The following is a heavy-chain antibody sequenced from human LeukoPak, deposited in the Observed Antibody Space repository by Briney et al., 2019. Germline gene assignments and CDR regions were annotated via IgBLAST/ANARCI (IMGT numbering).Heavy chain of an antibody. D-gene: IGHD5-18*01. J-gene: IGHJ6*03. V-gene: IGHV1-18*01. CDR1: GYTFTSYG. CDR3: ARGGYSYGSYYYYYMDV. CDR2: ISAYNGST. Sequence: ASVKVSCEASGYTFTSYGISWVRQAPGQGLEWMGWISAYNGSTNYAQKLQGRVTMTTDTSTSTAYMELRSLRSDDTAVYYCARGGYSYGSYYYYYMDVWGKGTTVTVSS.